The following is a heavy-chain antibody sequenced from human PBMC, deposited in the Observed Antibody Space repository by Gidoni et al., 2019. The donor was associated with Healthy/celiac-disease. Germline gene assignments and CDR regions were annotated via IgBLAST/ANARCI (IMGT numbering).Heavy chain of an antibody. D-gene: IGHD6-13*01. CDR2: ISSSSSYI. J-gene: IGHJ5*02. CDR1: GFTVSSYS. Sequence: EVQLVESGGGLVKPGGSLRLSCAASGFTVSSYSMNWVRQAPGKGLEWVSSISSSSSYIYYADSVKGRFTISRDNAKNSLYLQMNSLRAEDTAVYYCAREAAAAAFDPWGQGTLVTVSS. CDR3: AREAAAAAFDP. V-gene: IGHV3-21*01.